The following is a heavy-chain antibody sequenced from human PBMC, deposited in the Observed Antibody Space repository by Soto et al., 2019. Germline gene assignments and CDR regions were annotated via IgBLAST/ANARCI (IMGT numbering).Heavy chain of an antibody. J-gene: IGHJ4*02. CDR2: ISGSGGST. V-gene: IGHV3-23*01. D-gene: IGHD3-3*01. Sequence: EVQLLESGGGLFQLGGSLRLSFAASGFTFSSYAMSWVRRAQGKGWGWVSAISGSGGSTYYADSVKGRFTISRDNSKNTLYLQMNSLRAEDTAVYYCAKDLRGRFLEWPNFDYWGQGTLVTVSS. CDR3: AKDLRGRFLEWPNFDY. CDR1: GFTFSSYA.